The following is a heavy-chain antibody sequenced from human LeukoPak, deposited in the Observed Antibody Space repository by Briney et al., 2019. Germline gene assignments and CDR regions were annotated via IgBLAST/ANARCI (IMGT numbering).Heavy chain of an antibody. Sequence: SVKVSCKASGGTFSSYGFSWVRQAPGKGLQWMGGIIPLFGTPNYAQNFQGRVTITADESTTTVYTELSSLRYDDTAVYYCARGHSSGWSDFDYWGQGTLVTVSS. CDR1: GGTFSSYG. CDR3: ARGHSSGWSDFDY. CDR2: IIPLFGTP. J-gene: IGHJ4*02. D-gene: IGHD6-19*01. V-gene: IGHV1-69*01.